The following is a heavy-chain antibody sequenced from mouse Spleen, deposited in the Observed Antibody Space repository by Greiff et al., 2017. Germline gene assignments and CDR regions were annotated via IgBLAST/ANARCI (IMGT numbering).Heavy chain of an antibody. D-gene: IGHD2-12*01. CDR2: INPNYGTT. CDR1: GYSFTDYN. V-gene: IGHV1-39*01. Sequence: VQLQQSGPELVKPGASVKISCKASGYSFTDYNMNWVKQSNGKSLEWIGVINPNYGTTSYNQKFKGKATLTVDQSSSTAYMQLNSLTSEDSAVYYCARGDSYYSYDEGPWFAYWGQGTLVTVSA. J-gene: IGHJ3*01. CDR3: ARGDSYYSYDEGPWFAY.